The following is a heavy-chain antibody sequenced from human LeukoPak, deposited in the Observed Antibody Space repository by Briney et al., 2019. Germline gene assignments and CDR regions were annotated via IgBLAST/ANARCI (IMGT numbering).Heavy chain of an antibody. CDR3: ARPYYYDSTGYYQYYFDY. D-gene: IGHD3-22*01. CDR1: GYTFTSYG. V-gene: IGHV1-18*01. CDR2: ISAYNGNT. J-gene: IGHJ4*02. Sequence: ASVKVSCKASGYTFTSYGISWVRQAPGQGLEWMGWISAYNGNTNYAQELQGRVTMTTDTSTSTAYMELRSLRSDDTAVYYCARPYYYDSTGYYQYYFDYWGQGTLVTVSS.